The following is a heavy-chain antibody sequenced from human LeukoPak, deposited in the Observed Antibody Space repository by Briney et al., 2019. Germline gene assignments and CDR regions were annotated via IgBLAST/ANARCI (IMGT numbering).Heavy chain of an antibody. Sequence: GGSLRLSCAASAFTFSNYWMSWVRQAPGKGLEWLANIKEDGSEINYVDSVKGRFTISRDNAKNSLYLQMNSLRVDDTAVYYCARDRGYSTFDYWGQGTLVTVSS. CDR1: AFTFSNYW. V-gene: IGHV3-7*01. CDR2: IKEDGSEI. J-gene: IGHJ4*02. D-gene: IGHD4-23*01. CDR3: ARDRGYSTFDY.